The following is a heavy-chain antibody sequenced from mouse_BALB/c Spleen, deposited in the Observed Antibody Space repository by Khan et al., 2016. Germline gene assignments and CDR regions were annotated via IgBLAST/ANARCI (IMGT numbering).Heavy chain of an antibody. CDR2: TWGDGST. V-gene: IGHV2-6-7*01. J-gene: IGHJ4*01. CDR3: ARDGWGYYAMDY. CDR1: GFSIIAYG. Sequence: VELVESGPGLVAPSQSLSITCTVSGFSIIAYGVNWVRQPPGKGLEWLGMTWGDGSTDYNSALKSRLNITKDNSKSQVFLKMNSLQTDDTAKYYCARDGWGYYAMDYWGQGTSVTVSP. D-gene: IGHD2-2*01.